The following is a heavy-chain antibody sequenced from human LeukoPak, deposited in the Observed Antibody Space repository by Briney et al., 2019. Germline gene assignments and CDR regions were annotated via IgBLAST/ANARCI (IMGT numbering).Heavy chain of an antibody. J-gene: IGHJ2*01. CDR3: ARGRNIVVVPAAYWYFDL. CDR1: GYTLTELS. V-gene: IGHV1-18*01. D-gene: IGHD2-2*01. Sequence: ASVKVSCKVSGYTLTELSMHWVRQAPGQGLEWMGWISAYNGNTNYAQKLQGRVTMTTDTSTSTAYMELRSLRSDDTAVYYCARGRNIVVVPAAYWYFDLWGRGTLVTVSS. CDR2: ISAYNGNT.